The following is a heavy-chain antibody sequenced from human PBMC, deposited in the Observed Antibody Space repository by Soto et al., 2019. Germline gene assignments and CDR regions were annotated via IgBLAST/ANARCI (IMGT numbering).Heavy chain of an antibody. Sequence: QVQLQQSGPGLVKPSQTLSLTCVISGDNVSSNSAAWNWIRQSPSSGLEWLGRTYYRSKWYNDYATSVKSRITINADTSKNQFSLQLNSVTHEDTAVYYCARLLAGVDYGLDVWGQGTTVTVSS. V-gene: IGHV6-1*01. J-gene: IGHJ6*02. CDR2: TYYRSKWYN. D-gene: IGHD5-12*01. CDR3: ARLLAGVDYGLDV. CDR1: GDNVSSNSAA.